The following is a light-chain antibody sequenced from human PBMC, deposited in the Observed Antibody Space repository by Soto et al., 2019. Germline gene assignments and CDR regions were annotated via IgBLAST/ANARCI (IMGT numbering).Light chain of an antibody. CDR1: QSVLSNSNNQNY. J-gene: IGKJ5*01. Sequence: DFVMTQSPDSLAVSLGERATINCKSSQSVLSNSNNQNYLAWFQQKPGQPPKLLIYWASTRESGVPDRFSGSGSATDFTLTISSLQAEDAAVYYCQQYHSDPITFGQGTRLEIK. CDR3: QQYHSDPIT. CDR2: WAS. V-gene: IGKV4-1*01.